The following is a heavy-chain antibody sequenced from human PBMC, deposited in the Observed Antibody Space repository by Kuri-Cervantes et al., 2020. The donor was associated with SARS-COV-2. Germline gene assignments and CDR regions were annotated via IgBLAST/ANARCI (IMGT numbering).Heavy chain of an antibody. J-gene: IGHJ4*02. Sequence: SETLSLTCTVSGGSVNSGSYYWSWIRQPPGKGLEWIGDIFYSGRTNYNPSLKSRITMSVDTSKDQFSLKFTFVTAADTAVYYCARTQSGTLFGVVATFDSWGQGILVTVSS. CDR1: GGSVNSGSYY. CDR2: IFYSGRT. V-gene: IGHV4-61*01. D-gene: IGHD3-3*01. CDR3: ARTQSGTLFGVVATFDS.